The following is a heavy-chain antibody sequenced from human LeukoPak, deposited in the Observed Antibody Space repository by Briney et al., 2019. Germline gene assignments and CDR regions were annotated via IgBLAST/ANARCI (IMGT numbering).Heavy chain of an antibody. CDR3: AKDTSSGGSGWYDY. J-gene: IGHJ4*02. V-gene: IGHV3-11*05. Sequence: SGGSLRLSCAASGFTFSDYYMSWIRQAPGKGLEWVSYISSSSSYTNYADSVKGRFTISRDNAKNSLYLQMNSLRAEDTALYYCAKDTSSGGSGWYDYWGQGTLVTVSS. CDR2: ISSSSSYT. CDR1: GFTFSDYY. D-gene: IGHD6-19*01.